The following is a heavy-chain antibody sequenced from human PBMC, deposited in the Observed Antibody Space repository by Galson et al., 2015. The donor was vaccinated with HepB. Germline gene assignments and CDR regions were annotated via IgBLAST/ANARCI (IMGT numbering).Heavy chain of an antibody. J-gene: IGHJ4*02. CDR3: AKHTLYYDFWGGPIMGYFDY. V-gene: IGHV4-59*08. CDR2: VYYTGKT. Sequence: SETLSLTCTVSGGSISSNYWNWIRQPPGKGLEWIGYVYYTGKTDSNPSLKNRVTMAVDTSKNQFPLKLSSVTAADTAIYYCAKHTLYYDFWGGPIMGYFDYWGPGILVSVSS. D-gene: IGHD3-3*01. CDR1: GGSISSNY.